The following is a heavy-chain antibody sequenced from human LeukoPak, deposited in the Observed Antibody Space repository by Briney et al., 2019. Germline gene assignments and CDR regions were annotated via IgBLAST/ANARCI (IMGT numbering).Heavy chain of an antibody. Sequence: GGSLRLSCAASGFTFSSYAMSWVRQAPGKGLEWVSAISGSGGSTYYADSVKGRFTISRDNSKNTLYLQMNSLRAEDTAVYYCAKEFRRMVRGVIIMALDYYYYMDVWGKGTTVTVSS. V-gene: IGHV3-23*01. CDR3: AKEFRRMVRGVIIMALDYYYYMDV. CDR2: ISGSGGST. CDR1: GFTFSSYA. J-gene: IGHJ6*03. D-gene: IGHD3-10*01.